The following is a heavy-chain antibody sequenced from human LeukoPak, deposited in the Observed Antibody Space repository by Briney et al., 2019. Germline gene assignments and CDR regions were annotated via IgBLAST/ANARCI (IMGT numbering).Heavy chain of an antibody. J-gene: IGHJ5*02. V-gene: IGHV1-2*02. D-gene: IGHD2-2*02. CDR1: GYTFTGYY. CDR2: INPNSGGT. Sequence: ASVKVSCKASGYTFTGYYMHWVRQAPGQGLEWMGWINPNSGGTNYAQKFQGRVTMTGDTSISTAYMELSRLRSDDTAVYYCARDLSYQLLYLNWFDPWGQGTLVTVSS. CDR3: ARDLSYQLLYLNWFDP.